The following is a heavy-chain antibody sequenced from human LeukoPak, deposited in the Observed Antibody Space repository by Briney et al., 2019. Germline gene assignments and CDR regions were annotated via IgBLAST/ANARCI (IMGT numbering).Heavy chain of an antibody. Sequence: SETLSLTCTVSGGSISSYYWSWIRQPPGKVLEWIGYIYYSGSTNYNPSLKSRVTISVDTSKNQFSLKLSSVTAADTAVYYCAREYCTNGVCYRAWFDPWGQGTLVTVSS. V-gene: IGHV4-59*01. CDR2: IYYSGST. CDR3: AREYCTNGVCYRAWFDP. D-gene: IGHD2-8*01. J-gene: IGHJ5*02. CDR1: GGSISSYY.